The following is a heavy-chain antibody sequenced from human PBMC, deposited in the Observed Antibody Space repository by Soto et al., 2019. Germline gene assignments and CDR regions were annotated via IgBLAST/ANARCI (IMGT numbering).Heavy chain of an antibody. CDR3: ARDQWELLRSEYADVDY. CDR2: ISSSGSTI. Sequence: QVQLVESGGGLVKPGGSLRLSCAASGFTFSDYYMSWIRQAPGKGLEWVSYISSSGSTIYYADSVKGRFTISRDNAKNSLYLQLNSLRAEDTAVYYCARDQWELLRSEYADVDYWGQGTLVTVSS. V-gene: IGHV3-11*01. CDR1: GFTFSDYY. D-gene: IGHD1-26*01. J-gene: IGHJ4*02.